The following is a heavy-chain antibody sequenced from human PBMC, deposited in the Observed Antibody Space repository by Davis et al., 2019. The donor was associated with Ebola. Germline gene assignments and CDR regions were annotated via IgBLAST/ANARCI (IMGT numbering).Heavy chain of an antibody. J-gene: IGHJ6*02. D-gene: IGHD6-6*01. CDR3: ARRSSSRIYYYGMDV. CDR1: GYSFTSYW. Sequence: GESLKISCKGSGYSFTSYWIGWVRQMPGKGLEWMGIIYPGDSDTRYSPSFQGQVTISADKSISTAYLQWSSLKASDTAMYYCARRSSSRIYYYGMDVWGQGTTVTVSS. CDR2: IYPGDSDT. V-gene: IGHV5-51*01.